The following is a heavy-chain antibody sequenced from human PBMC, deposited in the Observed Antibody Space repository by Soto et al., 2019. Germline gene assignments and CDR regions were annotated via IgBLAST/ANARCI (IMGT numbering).Heavy chain of an antibody. Sequence: EAQLLESGGGLVQPGGSLRLSCAASGFTFSRYAMSWVRQAPGKGLEWVSTVTGGGHTTYNADSVTGRFTISRDNSKNTLYLQMNNLRAEDTAIYYCASSSGDLDVYGMDIWGPGTTVTVSS. J-gene: IGHJ6*02. CDR3: ASSSGDLDVYGMDI. CDR1: GFTFSRYA. D-gene: IGHD3-10*01. CDR2: VTGGGHTT. V-gene: IGHV3-23*01.